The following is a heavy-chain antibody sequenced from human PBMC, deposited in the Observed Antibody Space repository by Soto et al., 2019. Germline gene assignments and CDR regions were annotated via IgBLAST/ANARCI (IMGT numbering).Heavy chain of an antibody. D-gene: IGHD4-17*01. CDR2: ITTYSTSI. Sequence: EVQLVESGGGLVKPGGSLRLSCAASGLTFSSYSMNWVRQAPGEGLEWVASITTYSTSIYYADSVKGRFTISRDNAKNSLFLQMNSLRAEDTAVYYCARGYGDYIPDAFNIWGQGTMVTVSS. V-gene: IGHV3-21*01. J-gene: IGHJ3*02. CDR3: ARGYGDYIPDAFNI. CDR1: GLTFSSYS.